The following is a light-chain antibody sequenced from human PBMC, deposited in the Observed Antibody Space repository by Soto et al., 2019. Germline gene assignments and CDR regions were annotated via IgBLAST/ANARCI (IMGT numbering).Light chain of an antibody. Sequence: QSALTQPASVSGSPGQSITISCTATSSVVGTYNYVSWYQQHPGKAPKLMIFDVSNRPSGVSLRFSGSKSGNTASLTISGLQAEDEADYYCSSDTSNNNLVFGGGTKLTVL. V-gene: IGLV2-14*03. CDR2: DVS. CDR1: SSVVGTYNY. CDR3: SSDTSNNNLV. J-gene: IGLJ2*01.